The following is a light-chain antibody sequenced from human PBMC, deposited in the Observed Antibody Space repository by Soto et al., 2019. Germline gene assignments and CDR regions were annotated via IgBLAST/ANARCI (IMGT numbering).Light chain of an antibody. J-gene: IGKJ4*01. V-gene: IGKV3-15*01. Sequence: EIVMTQSPATLSVSPGERASLSCRASQSVSTNLAWYQQKPAQAPRLLIYGASTRATGIPARFSGGGSGTEFILTSSSLQSADFAVYYCQQYNDWPLTFGGGTKVEIK. CDR1: QSVSTN. CDR2: GAS. CDR3: QQYNDWPLT.